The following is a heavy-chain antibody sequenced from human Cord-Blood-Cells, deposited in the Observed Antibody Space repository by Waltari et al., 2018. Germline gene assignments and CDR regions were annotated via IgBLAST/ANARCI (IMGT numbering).Heavy chain of an antibody. Sequence: QVQLQESGPGLVKPSQPLALTGTVSGGSMSRCGYYRSWTRHPPGKGLEWIGYIYYIGSTYYNPSLKSRVTISVDTSKNQFSLKLSSVTAADTAVYYCASIESGFREYGDYYYGMVVWGQGTTVTVSS. V-gene: IGHV4-30-4*01. J-gene: IGHJ6*02. CDR3: ASIESGFREYGDYYYGMVV. CDR2: IYYIGST. CDR1: GGSMSRCGYY. D-gene: IGHD3-10*01.